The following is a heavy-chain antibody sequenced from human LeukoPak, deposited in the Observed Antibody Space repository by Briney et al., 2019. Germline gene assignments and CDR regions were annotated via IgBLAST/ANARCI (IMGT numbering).Heavy chain of an antibody. Sequence: PGGSLRLSCAAPGFTVSSNCMSWVRQAPGKGLEWVSVIYSVGSTYYADSVKGRFTISRDNSKNTLYLQMNSLRAEDTAVFYCATAASPRDAFDIWGQGTMVTVSS. CDR2: IYSVGST. D-gene: IGHD2-15*01. V-gene: IGHV3-66*01. J-gene: IGHJ3*02. CDR3: ATAASPRDAFDI. CDR1: GFTVSSNC.